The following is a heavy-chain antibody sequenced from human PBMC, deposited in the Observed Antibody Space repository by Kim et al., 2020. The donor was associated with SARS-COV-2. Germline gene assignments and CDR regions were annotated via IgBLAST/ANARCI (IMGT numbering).Heavy chain of an antibody. Sequence: ASVKVSCKASGYTFTSYAMNWVRQAPGQGLEWMGWINTNTGNPTYAQGFTGRFVFSLDTSVSTAYLQISSLKAEDTAVYYCARVGLLWFGELSIPDYYGMDVLGQGTTVTVSS. CDR1: GYTFTSYA. CDR3: ARVGLLWFGELSIPDYYGMDV. V-gene: IGHV7-4-1*02. J-gene: IGHJ6*02. D-gene: IGHD3-10*01. CDR2: INTNTGNP.